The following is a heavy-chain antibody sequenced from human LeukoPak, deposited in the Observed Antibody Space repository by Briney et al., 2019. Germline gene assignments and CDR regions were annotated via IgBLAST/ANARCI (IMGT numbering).Heavy chain of an antibody. D-gene: IGHD2-2*01. CDR2: IYHSGST. Sequence: SETLSLTCAVSGGSISSSNWWSWVRQPPGEGLEWIGEIYHSGSTNYNPSLKSRVTISVDKSKNQFSLKLSSVTAADTAVYYCARSIRYCSSTSCYAGDDYWGQGTLVTVSS. J-gene: IGHJ4*02. CDR1: GGSISSSNW. V-gene: IGHV4-4*02. CDR3: ARSIRYCSSTSCYAGDDY.